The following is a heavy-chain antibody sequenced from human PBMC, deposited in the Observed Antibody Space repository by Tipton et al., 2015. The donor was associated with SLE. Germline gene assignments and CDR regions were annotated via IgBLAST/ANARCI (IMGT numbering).Heavy chain of an antibody. CDR2: MYFSGVT. CDR1: VDSFSSYH. D-gene: IGHD2-15*01. CDR3: ARDPGCSGGSCYALDY. Sequence: GLVKPSETLSLTCSVSVDSFSSYHWSWIRQPAGKGLEWIGRMYFSGVTDYNPSLRSRITISVDTSKRQLSLKLTSVTAADTAVYYCARDPGCSGGSCYALDYWGQGSLVTVSA. J-gene: IGHJ4*02. V-gene: IGHV4-4*07.